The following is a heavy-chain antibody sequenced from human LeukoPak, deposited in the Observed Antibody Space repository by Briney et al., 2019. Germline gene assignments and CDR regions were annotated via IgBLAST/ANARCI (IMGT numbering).Heavy chain of an antibody. D-gene: IGHD1-1*01. J-gene: IGHJ4*02. V-gene: IGHV3-30*02. Sequence: GGSLRLSCAASGFTFSSYDMHWVRQAPGKGLEWVAFIRYDGSNKNYADSVKGRFTISRDNSKNTLYLQMNSLRVEDTAVYYRARSTGTTGHFDYWGQGTLVTVSS. CDR1: GFTFSSYD. CDR3: ARSTGTTGHFDY. CDR2: IRYDGSNK.